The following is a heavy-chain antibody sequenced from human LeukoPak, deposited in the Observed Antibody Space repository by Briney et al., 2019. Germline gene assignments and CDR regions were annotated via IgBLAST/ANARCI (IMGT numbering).Heavy chain of an antibody. Sequence: QAGGSLRLSCAASGFTFSSYWMHWVRQAPGKGLVWVSRINSDGSRTSYADSVKGRFTISRDNAKNTQYLQMNSLRAEDTAVYYCARQYCGGDCYSSYGYWGQGTLVTVSS. CDR2: INSDGSRT. V-gene: IGHV3-74*01. CDR1: GFTFSSYW. D-gene: IGHD2-21*02. J-gene: IGHJ4*02. CDR3: ARQYCGGDCYSSYGY.